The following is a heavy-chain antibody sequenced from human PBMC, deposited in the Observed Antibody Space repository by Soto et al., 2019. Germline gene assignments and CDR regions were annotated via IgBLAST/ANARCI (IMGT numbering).Heavy chain of an antibody. V-gene: IGHV4-59*01. D-gene: IGHD1-26*01. Sequence: QVQLQESGPGLVKPSETLSLTCTVSGGSISSYYWSWIRQPPGKGLEWIGYIYYSGSTNYNPSLKSRGTISVDTSKTQFSLKLRAVTAADTAVYYCAREWGLLGGFDYWGQGNLVTVSS. J-gene: IGHJ4*02. CDR3: AREWGLLGGFDY. CDR1: GGSISSYY. CDR2: IYYSGST.